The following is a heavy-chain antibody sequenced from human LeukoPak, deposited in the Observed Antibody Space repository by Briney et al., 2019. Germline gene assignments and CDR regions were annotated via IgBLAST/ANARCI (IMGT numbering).Heavy chain of an antibody. CDR1: GGSISSGDYY. D-gene: IGHD3-10*01. V-gene: IGHV4-30-4*08. J-gene: IGHJ4*02. CDR2: IYYSGST. CDR3: ARGAPIIYYGSGSCLFDY. Sequence: PSQTLSLTCTVSGGSISSGDYYWSWIRQPPGKGLEWIGYIYYSGSTYYNPSLKSRVTISVDTSKNQFSLKLSSVTAADTAVYYCARGAPIIYYGSGSCLFDYWGQGTLVTVSS.